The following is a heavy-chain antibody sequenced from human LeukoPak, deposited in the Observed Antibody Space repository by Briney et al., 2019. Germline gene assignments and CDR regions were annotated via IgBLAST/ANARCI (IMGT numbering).Heavy chain of an antibody. CDR1: GGSISSSSYY. D-gene: IGHD6-13*01. V-gene: IGHV4-39*01. J-gene: IGHJ6*02. Sequence: NPSETLSLTRTVSGGSISSSSYYWGWIRQPPGKGLEWIGSIYYSGSTYYNPSLKSRVTISVDTSKNQFSLKLSSVTAADTAVYYCASHQTDSSSSTWYYGMDVWGQGTTVTVSS. CDR2: IYYSGST. CDR3: ASHQTDSSSSTWYYGMDV.